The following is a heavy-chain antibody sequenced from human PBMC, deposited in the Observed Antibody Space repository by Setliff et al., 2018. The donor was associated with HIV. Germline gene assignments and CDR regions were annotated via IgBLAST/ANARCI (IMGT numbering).Heavy chain of an antibody. Sequence: SETLSLTCAVSGYSISSGYFWAWIRQPPGKGLEYIGYIYFTGITNYNPSLQSRVTISIDTTKKQLFLRVRSVTAADTAVYYCASVGYYDSSFDYWGQGTLVTVSS. J-gene: IGHJ4*02. V-gene: IGHV4-38-2*01. D-gene: IGHD3-22*01. CDR1: GYSISSGYF. CDR2: IYFTGIT. CDR3: ASVGYYDSSFDY.